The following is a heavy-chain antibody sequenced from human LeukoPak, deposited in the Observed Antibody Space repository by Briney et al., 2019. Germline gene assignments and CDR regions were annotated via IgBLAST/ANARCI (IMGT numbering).Heavy chain of an antibody. CDR1: GGSISSYY. V-gene: IGHV4-59*08. CDR2: IYYSGST. J-gene: IGHJ6*02. D-gene: IGHD6-13*01. CDR3: ARRYSSSWYGMDV. Sequence: SETLSLTCTVSGGSISSYYWSWIRQPPGKGLEWIGYIYYSGSTNYNPSLKSRVTISVDTSKNQFSLKLSSVTAADTAVYYCARRYSSSWYGMDVWGQGTTVNVSS.